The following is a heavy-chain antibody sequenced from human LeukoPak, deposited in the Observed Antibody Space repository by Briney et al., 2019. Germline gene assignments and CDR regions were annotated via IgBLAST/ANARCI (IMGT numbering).Heavy chain of an antibody. J-gene: IGHJ5*02. V-gene: IGHV1-8*03. CDR1: GNTFTSYD. D-gene: IGHD3-22*01. CDR3: ARFSYDSSGNWFDP. Sequence: ASVKVSCKASGNTFTSYDINWVRQATGQGLEWMGWMNPNSGNTGYAQKFQGRVTITRNTSISTAYMELSSLRSEDTAVYYCARFSYDSSGNWFDPWGQGTLVTVSS. CDR2: MNPNSGNT.